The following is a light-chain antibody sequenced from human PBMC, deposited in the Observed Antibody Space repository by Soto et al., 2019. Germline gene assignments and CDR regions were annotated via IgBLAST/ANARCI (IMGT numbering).Light chain of an antibody. CDR3: ASFRSGTILV. V-gene: IGLV2-14*01. Sequence: QSALTQPASVSGSPGQSVTISCTGPRSDIGDSNSISWYQHSPGKAPRLLIYEVNNRPSGVSKRFSGSKAGNTASLTISGLLDDDEADYFCASFRSGTILVFGSGSKLTVL. CDR2: EVN. J-gene: IGLJ1*01. CDR1: RSDIGDSNS.